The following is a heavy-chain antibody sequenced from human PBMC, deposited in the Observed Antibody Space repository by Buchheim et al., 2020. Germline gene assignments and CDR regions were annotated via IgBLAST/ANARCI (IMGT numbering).Heavy chain of an antibody. CDR1: GYTFSKYA. V-gene: IGHV3-23*01. CDR2: LSGSGGSR. Sequence: EVQLLESGGGLVQPGGSLRLSCAASGYTFSKYAMSWVRQAPGKGLEWVSSLSGSGGSRYYADSVKGRFTISRDNSNNTLYLQMNSLRAEDTAVYFCAKLGSQINYYYYGMDVWGQGTT. CDR3: AKLGSQINYYYYGMDV. J-gene: IGHJ6*02.